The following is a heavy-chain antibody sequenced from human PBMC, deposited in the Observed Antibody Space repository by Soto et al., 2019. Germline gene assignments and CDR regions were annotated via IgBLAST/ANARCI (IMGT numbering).Heavy chain of an antibody. V-gene: IGHV3-33*03. Sequence: QVQLVESGGGVVQPGRSLRLSCAASGFIFNEYGMHWVRQAPGKGLEWVAVIWYDGSNKYYADSVKGRFTISRDNSKNTMSLQMNSLSDEDTDVYYCARWGCSGSNCYLKQRSYDLWGQGTLVTVSS. CDR2: IWYDGSNK. CDR1: GFIFNEYG. J-gene: IGHJ4*02. D-gene: IGHD2-15*01. CDR3: ARWGCSGSNCYLKQRSYDL.